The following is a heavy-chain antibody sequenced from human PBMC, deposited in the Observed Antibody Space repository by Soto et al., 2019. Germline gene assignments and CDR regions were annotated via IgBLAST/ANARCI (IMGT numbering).Heavy chain of an antibody. Sequence: ASVKVSCKASGYTFTSYYMHWVRRAPGQGLEWMGIINPSGGSTSYAQRFQGRVTMTRDTSTSTVYMELSSLRSEDTAVYYCARDGRGSYSSGWYYFDYWGQGTLVTVSS. CDR2: INPSGGST. J-gene: IGHJ4*02. V-gene: IGHV1-46*01. CDR1: GYTFTSYY. D-gene: IGHD6-19*01. CDR3: ARDGRGSYSSGWYYFDY.